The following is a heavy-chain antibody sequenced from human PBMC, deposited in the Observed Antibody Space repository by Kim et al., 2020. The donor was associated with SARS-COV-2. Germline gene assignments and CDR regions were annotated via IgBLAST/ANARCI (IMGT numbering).Heavy chain of an antibody. CDR1: GYTLTELS. Sequence: ASVKVSCKVSGYTLTELSMHWVRQAPGKGLEWMGGFDPEDGETIYAQKFQGRVTMTEDTSTDTAYMELSSLRSEDTAVYYCATDPARRVGADYYYYYGMDVWGQGTTVTVSS. J-gene: IGHJ6*02. CDR2: FDPEDGET. CDR3: ATDPARRVGADYYYYYGMDV. V-gene: IGHV1-24*01. D-gene: IGHD1-26*01.